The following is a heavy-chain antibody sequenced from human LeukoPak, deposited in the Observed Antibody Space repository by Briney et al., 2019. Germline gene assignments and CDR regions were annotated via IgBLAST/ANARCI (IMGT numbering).Heavy chain of an antibody. CDR1: SGSISTSSYY. CDR3: ARLHDYGVRVDC. J-gene: IGHJ4*02. CDR2: IYYTGST. D-gene: IGHD4-17*01. V-gene: IGHV4-39*01. Sequence: PSETLSLTCTVSSGSISTSSYYWGWIRQPPGKGLEWIGRIYYTGSTSYNPSLKSRVTISVDTSKNQFSLQLPSVTAADTAVYYCARLHDYGVRVDCWGQGILVTVSS.